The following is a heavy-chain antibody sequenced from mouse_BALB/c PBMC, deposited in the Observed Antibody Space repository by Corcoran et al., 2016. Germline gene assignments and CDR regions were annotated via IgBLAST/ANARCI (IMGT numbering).Heavy chain of an antibody. CDR1: GYTFSRYW. CDR2: IFPGSDST. J-gene: IGHJ1*01. CDR3: SRNGDWFSDV. V-gene: IGHV1-9*01. Sequence: QVQLQQSGAELMKPGASVKISCKATGYTFSRYWIEWVKQRPGHGLEWIGEIFPGSDSTNYNEKFKGKATFTADTSSNTAYMQLSSLTCEDSAVYYCSRNGDWFSDVWGAGTTVTVSS.